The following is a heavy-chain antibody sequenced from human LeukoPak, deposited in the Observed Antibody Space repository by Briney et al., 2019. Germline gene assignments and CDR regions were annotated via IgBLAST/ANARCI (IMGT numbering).Heavy chain of an antibody. D-gene: IGHD1-7*01. CDR3: ARHPRIIGTRRAFDI. V-gene: IGHV4-34*01. Sequence: PSETLSLTCSVSGGSLSGYAWSWIRQPPGKGLEWIGEINHPGSANYNPSLKSRVSISVDTSKNQFSLKLTSVTAADTAVYYCARHPRIIGTRRAFDIWGQGTIVTVSS. J-gene: IGHJ3*02. CDR2: INHPGSA. CDR1: GGSLSGYA.